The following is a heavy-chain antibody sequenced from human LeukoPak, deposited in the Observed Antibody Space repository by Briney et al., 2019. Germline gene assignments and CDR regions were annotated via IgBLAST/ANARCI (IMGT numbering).Heavy chain of an antibody. Sequence: ASVKVSCKASGYTFTNYHINWVRQATGQGLEWMGWMNPNNGDSGYAQKFQGRVTITRDTSISTSYMELRSLRSDDTDVYFCARTTSFTASGYDYWGQGTLVTVSS. CDR3: ARTTSFTASGYDY. D-gene: IGHD6-25*01. CDR2: MNPNNGDS. J-gene: IGHJ4*02. CDR1: GYTFTNYH. V-gene: IGHV1-8*03.